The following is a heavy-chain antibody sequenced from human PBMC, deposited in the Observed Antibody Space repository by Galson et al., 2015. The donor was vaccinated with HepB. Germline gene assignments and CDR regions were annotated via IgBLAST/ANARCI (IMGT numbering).Heavy chain of an antibody. CDR2: MNPNNGDR. J-gene: IGHJ6*03. Sequence: SVKVSCKASGYTFTSYDINWVRQATGQGLEWMGWMNPNNGDRDYAQKFQGRVTMTKNTSISTAYMELSSLRSEDTAVYYCARGEMNYDILTGYYTIGDYYMDVWGEGTTVTVSS. CDR3: ARGEMNYDILTGYYTIGDYYMDV. CDR1: GYTFTSYD. V-gene: IGHV1-8*01. D-gene: IGHD3-9*01.